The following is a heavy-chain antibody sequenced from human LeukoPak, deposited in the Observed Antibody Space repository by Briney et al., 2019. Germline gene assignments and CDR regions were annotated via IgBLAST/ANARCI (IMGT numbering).Heavy chain of an antibody. CDR1: GYTFTSYG. Sequence: ASVKVSCKASGYTFTSYGISWVRQAPGQGLEWMGWISTYNGNTNYAQKLQGRVTMTTDTSTSTDYMELRSLRAEDTAVYYCARGPPSYYYGSGSYYRHYYYYMDVWGKGTTVTVSS. CDR2: ISTYNGNT. CDR3: ARGPPSYYYGSGSYYRHYYYYMDV. J-gene: IGHJ6*03. V-gene: IGHV1-18*01. D-gene: IGHD3-10*01.